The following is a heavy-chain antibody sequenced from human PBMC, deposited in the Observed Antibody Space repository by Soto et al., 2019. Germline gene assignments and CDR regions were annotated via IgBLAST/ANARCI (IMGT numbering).Heavy chain of an antibody. CDR1: GYSFTTYW. CDR3: ARHVTSDRWSYFDN. Sequence: EVQLLQSAAEVKKPGESLRISCEGFGYSFTTYWIGWVHQMPGKGLEWMGIIYPPNSETIYSPSFQGRVTISVDKSISTAFVQWSSLEASDTAMYYCARHVTSDRWSYFDNWGQGTLVSVSS. V-gene: IGHV5-51*07. J-gene: IGHJ4*02. D-gene: IGHD3-3*01. CDR2: IYPPNSET.